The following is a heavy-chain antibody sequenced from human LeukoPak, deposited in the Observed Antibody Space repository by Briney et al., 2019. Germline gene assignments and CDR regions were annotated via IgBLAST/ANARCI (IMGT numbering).Heavy chain of an antibody. CDR2: IYISGST. V-gene: IGHV4-4*07. J-gene: IGHJ4*02. Sequence: SETVSHTCTVSGGSISSYYWSWIRQSTGKGLEWIGRIYISGSTNYNPSLKSRVTMSVDTSKNQFSLKLSSVTAADTAVYYCARDTNDYGDLYYFDYWGQGTLVTVSS. D-gene: IGHD4-17*01. CDR1: GGSISSYY. CDR3: ARDTNDYGDLYYFDY.